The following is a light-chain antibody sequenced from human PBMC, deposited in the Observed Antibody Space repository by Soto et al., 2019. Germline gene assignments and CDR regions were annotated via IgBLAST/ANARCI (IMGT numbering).Light chain of an antibody. V-gene: IGKV1-5*03. CDR2: KAS. Sequence: DIQMTQSPSTLSASVGDRVTITCRASQSISSWSAWYQQKPGKAPKLLIYKASTLQSGVPSRFSGSGSGTEFTLAISSLQPDDFATYYCQQYNDNWTFGQGTKVEIK. J-gene: IGKJ1*01. CDR1: QSISSW. CDR3: QQYNDNWT.